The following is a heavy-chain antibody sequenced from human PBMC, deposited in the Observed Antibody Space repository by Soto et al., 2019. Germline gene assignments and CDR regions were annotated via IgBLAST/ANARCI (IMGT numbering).Heavy chain of an antibody. V-gene: IGHV3-21*04. J-gene: IGHJ6*02. Sequence: PGGSLRLSCAASGFTFSSYSMNWVRQAPGKGLEWVSSISSSSSYIYYADSVKGRFTISRDNAKNSLYLQMNSLRAEDTALYYCAKVTKRAAAGRYEYYKYGMDVWGQGTTVNVSS. CDR1: GFTFSSYS. CDR2: ISSSSSYI. D-gene: IGHD6-13*01. CDR3: AKVTKRAAAGRYEYYKYGMDV.